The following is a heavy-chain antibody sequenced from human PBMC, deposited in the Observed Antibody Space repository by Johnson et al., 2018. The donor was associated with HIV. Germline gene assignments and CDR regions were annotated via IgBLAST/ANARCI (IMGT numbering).Heavy chain of an antibody. D-gene: IGHD5-18*01. CDR3: ARVTHIQLWANDAFDI. J-gene: IGHJ3*02. Sequence: MQLVESGGGLVQPGGSLRLSCAASGFTVSSNNMSWVRQAPGKGLEWVSVINSGGSTYYADSVKGRFTFSRDNSKNTLYLQMNSLRAEDTAVYYCARVTHIQLWANDAFDIWGQGTMVTVSS. V-gene: IGHV3-66*02. CDR2: INSGGST. CDR1: GFTVSSNN.